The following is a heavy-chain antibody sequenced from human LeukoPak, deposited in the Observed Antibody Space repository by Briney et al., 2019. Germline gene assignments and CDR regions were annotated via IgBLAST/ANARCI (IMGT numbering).Heavy chain of an antibody. Sequence: SVKVSCKTSGYLFTSYGISWVRQAPGQGLEWMGRIIPILGIANYAQKFQGRVTITADKSTSTAYMELSSLRSEDTAVYYCARSLAAGDYYGMDVWGQGTTVTVSS. D-gene: IGHD6-13*01. CDR3: ARSLAAGDYYGMDV. J-gene: IGHJ6*02. CDR2: IIPILGIA. V-gene: IGHV1-69*04. CDR1: GYLFTSYG.